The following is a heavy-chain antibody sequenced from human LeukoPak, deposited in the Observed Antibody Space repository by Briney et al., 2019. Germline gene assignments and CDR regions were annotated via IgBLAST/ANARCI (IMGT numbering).Heavy chain of an antibody. CDR3: AKDRGTSGRHSRFDY. CDR1: GFTFSSYA. V-gene: IGHV3-23*01. D-gene: IGHD2-2*01. Sequence: VGCLRLSCAASGFTFSSYAMSWVRQTPGRGLEWVSAISGSGSTTYYADSVKGHFTISRDNSKNTLYLQMDSLTAEDTAIYYCAKDRGTSGRHSRFDYWGQGTLVTVSS. J-gene: IGHJ4*02. CDR2: ISGSGSTT.